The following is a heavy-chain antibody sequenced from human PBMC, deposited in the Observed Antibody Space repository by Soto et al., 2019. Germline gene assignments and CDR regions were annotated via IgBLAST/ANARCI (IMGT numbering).Heavy chain of an antibody. CDR3: ARDRYYDILTGYRWFDP. Sequence: QVQLQESGPGLVKPSETLSLTCTVSGGSISSYYWSWIRQPPGKGLEWIGYIYYSGSTNYNPSLKSRVTISVDTSKNQFSLKLSSVTAADTAVYYCARDRYYDILTGYRWFDPWGQGTLVTVSS. V-gene: IGHV4-59*01. D-gene: IGHD3-9*01. CDR1: GGSISSYY. J-gene: IGHJ5*02. CDR2: IYYSGST.